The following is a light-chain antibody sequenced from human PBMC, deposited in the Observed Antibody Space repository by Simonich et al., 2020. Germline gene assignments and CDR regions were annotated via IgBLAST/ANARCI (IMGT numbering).Light chain of an antibody. CDR2: LNSDGSH. Sequence: QLVLTQSPSASASLGASVKLTCTLSSGHSSYAIAWHQQQPEKGPRYLMKLNSDGSHSKGDGIPDRFSGSSSGAVRYLTISSLQSEDEADYYCQTWGTGIAVFGGGTKLTVL. CDR1: SGHSSYA. CDR3: QTWGTGIAV. V-gene: IGLV4-69*01. J-gene: IGLJ2*01.